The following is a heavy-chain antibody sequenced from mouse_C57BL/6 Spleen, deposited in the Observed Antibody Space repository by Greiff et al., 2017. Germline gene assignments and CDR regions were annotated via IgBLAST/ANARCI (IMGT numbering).Heavy chain of an antibody. J-gene: IGHJ4*01. V-gene: IGHV1-81*01. CDR1: GYTFTSYG. D-gene: IGHD1-1*01. Sequence: QVQLVESGAELARPGASVKLSCKASGYTFTSYGISWVKQRTGQGLEWIGEIYPRSGNTYYNEKFKGKATLTADKSSSTAYMALRSLTSEDSAVYFCARDGSSPYYYAMDYWGQGTSVTVSS. CDR3: ARDGSSPYYYAMDY. CDR2: IYPRSGNT.